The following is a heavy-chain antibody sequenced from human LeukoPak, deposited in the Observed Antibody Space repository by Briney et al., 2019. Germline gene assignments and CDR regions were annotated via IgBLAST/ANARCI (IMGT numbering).Heavy chain of an antibody. Sequence: GASVKVSCKASGYTFTSYGISWVRQAPGQGLEWMGWISAYNGNTNYAQKLQGRVTMTTDTSTSTAYMELRSLRSDDTAVYYCARWTLRVPPRDAFDIWGQGTMVTVSS. CDR1: GYTFTSYG. D-gene: IGHD3-16*01. V-gene: IGHV1-18*01. CDR3: ARWTLRVPPRDAFDI. J-gene: IGHJ3*02. CDR2: ISAYNGNT.